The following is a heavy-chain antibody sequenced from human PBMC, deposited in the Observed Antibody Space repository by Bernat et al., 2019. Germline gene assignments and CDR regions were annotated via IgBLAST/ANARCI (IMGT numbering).Heavy chain of an antibody. CDR1: GGTFSSYA. CDR3: ARVGDSSSWDGYFDL. J-gene: IGHJ2*01. D-gene: IGHD6-13*01. CDR2: IIPIFGTA. V-gene: IGHV1-69*13. Sequence: QVQLVQSGAEVKKPGASVKVSCKASGGTFSSYAISWVRQAPGQGLEWMGGIIPIFGTANYAQKFQGRVTITADKSTSTAYMELSSLRSEDTAVYYCARVGDSSSWDGYFDLWGRGTLVTVSS.